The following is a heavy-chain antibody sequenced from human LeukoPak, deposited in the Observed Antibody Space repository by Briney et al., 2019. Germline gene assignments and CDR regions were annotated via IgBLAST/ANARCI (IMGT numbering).Heavy chain of an antibody. V-gene: IGHV4-4*07. CDR1: RASISDNY. Sequence: PSETLSLTCTVSRASISDNYWSWSRQPAGKALEWIGRTYTSGDTNYNPSLKSRASVSVDTSKNQFSLNLSSVTTADTAVYYCAQGGASSKFFVYWGQGILVTVSS. J-gene: IGHJ4*02. CDR3: AQGGASSKFFVY. D-gene: IGHD3-10*01. CDR2: TYTSGDT.